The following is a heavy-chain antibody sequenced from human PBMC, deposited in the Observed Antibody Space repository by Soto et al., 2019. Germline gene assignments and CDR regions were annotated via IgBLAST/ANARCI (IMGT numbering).Heavy chain of an antibody. V-gene: IGHV4-59*08. CDR2: IYLGGST. D-gene: IGHD3-10*01. CDR1: GASISSYY. Sequence: SETLSLTCSVSGASISSYYYTWIRQTPGKGLEWIGYIYLGGSTNYNPSFKSRVIISVDTSKNQFSLRLSSVTAADTAVYYCARHHYYYESGSSGPPDHWGQGTLVSVSS. J-gene: IGHJ5*02. CDR3: ARHHYYYESGSSGPPDH.